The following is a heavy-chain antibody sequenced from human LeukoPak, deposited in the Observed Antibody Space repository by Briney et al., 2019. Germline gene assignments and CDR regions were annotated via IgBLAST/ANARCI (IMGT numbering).Heavy chain of an antibody. CDR2: ICWNSGSI. D-gene: IGHD3-16*02. J-gene: IGHJ4*02. CDR3: AKDSGNMITFGGVIGFDY. Sequence: GRSLRLSCAASGFTFDGYAMHWVRHAPGKGLERVSGICWNSGSIGYEDSVKGRFTISRDNAKNSLYLQMNSLRAEDTALYYCAKDSGNMITFGGVIGFDYWGQGTLVTVSS. CDR1: GFTFDGYA. V-gene: IGHV3-9*01.